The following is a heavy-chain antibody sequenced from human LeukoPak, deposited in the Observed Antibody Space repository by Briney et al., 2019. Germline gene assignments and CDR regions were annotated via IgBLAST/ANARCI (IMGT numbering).Heavy chain of an antibody. J-gene: IGHJ4*02. V-gene: IGHV3-9*01. CDR1: GFTFDNYA. CDR2: FSWNSGSI. D-gene: IGHD3-22*01. CDR3: AKNYYDSNGYGFDY. Sequence: GGSLRLSCTASGFTFDNYAIHWVRQAPGKGLEWVSGFSWNSGSIGYADSVKGRFTISRDNAKNSLYLQMNSLRAEDTAVYYCAKNYYDSNGYGFDYWGQGTLVTVSS.